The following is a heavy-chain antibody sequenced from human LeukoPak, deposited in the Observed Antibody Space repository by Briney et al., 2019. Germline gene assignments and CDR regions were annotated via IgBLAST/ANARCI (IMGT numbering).Heavy chain of an antibody. Sequence: PGGSLRLSCAASGFTFSSYWMHWVRHAPGKGLVWVSRINSDGSSTSYADSVKGRFTISRDNAKNTLYLQMNSLRAEDTAVYYCARLIEVGATDYWGQGTLVTVSS. CDR2: INSDGSST. CDR3: ARLIEVGATDY. CDR1: GFTFSSYW. D-gene: IGHD1-26*01. J-gene: IGHJ4*02. V-gene: IGHV3-74*01.